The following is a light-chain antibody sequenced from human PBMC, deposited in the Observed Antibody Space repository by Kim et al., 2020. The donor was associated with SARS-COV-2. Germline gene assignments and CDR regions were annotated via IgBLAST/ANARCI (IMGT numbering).Light chain of an antibody. Sequence: DIQMTQSPSTLSASVGDRVTITCRASQTISDWLAWYQQKPGKAPKLMVYKAIKLENGDPSRFSGSGSETEFSLTISSLQPDDFATYYCQQYSTFPWTFGQGTKVDIK. V-gene: IGKV1-5*03. CDR3: QQYSTFPWT. CDR1: QTISDW. J-gene: IGKJ1*01. CDR2: KAI.